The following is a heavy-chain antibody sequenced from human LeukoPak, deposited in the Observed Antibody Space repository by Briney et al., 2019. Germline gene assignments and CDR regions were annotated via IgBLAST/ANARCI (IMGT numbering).Heavy chain of an antibody. J-gene: IGHJ6*03. V-gene: IGHV1-69*05. CDR3: ARDRKKRGYSGYDHHYYYYYYYMDV. CDR1: GGTFSSYA. Sequence: GASVKVSCKASGGTFSSYAISWVRQAPGQGLEWMGGIIPIFGTANYAQKFQGRVTITTDESTSTAYMELSSLRSEDTAVYYCARDRKKRGYSGYDHHYYYYYYYMDVWGKGTTVTVSS. D-gene: IGHD5-12*01. CDR2: IIPIFGTA.